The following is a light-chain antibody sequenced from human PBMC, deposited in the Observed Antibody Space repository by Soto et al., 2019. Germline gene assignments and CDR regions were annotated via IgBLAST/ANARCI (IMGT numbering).Light chain of an antibody. Sequence: QSVLTQPPSVSGAPGQRVTISCTGSSSNIGAGYDVHWYQQLPGTAPKLLIYGNSNRPSGVPDRFSGSKSGTSASLAITGLQAEDEADYYCQSYDSSLSALMVFGGGTKLTVL. CDR1: SSNIGAGYD. CDR3: QSYDSSLSALMV. J-gene: IGLJ2*01. V-gene: IGLV1-40*01. CDR2: GNS.